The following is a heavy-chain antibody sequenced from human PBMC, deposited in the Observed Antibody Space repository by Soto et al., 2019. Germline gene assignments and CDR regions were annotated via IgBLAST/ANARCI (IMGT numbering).Heavy chain of an antibody. J-gene: IGHJ4*02. D-gene: IGHD2-8*01. CDR2: ISSSGSTI. CDR1: GFTFSSYE. V-gene: IGHV3-48*03. CDR3: ARSYCTNGVCYTSIDY. Sequence: EVQLVESGGGLVQPGGSLRLSCAASGFTFSSYEMNWVRQAPGKGLEWVSYISSSGSTIYYADSVKGRFTISRDNAKNSLYLQMNSLRAEDTAVYYCARSYCTNGVCYTSIDYWGQGTLVTVSS.